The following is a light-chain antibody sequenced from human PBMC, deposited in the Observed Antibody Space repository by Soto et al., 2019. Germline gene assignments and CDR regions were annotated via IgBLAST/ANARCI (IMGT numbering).Light chain of an antibody. CDR1: SSDVGGYKY. CDR2: EVS. CDR3: SSYTSTSTLV. Sequence: QSALTQPAAVSGSPGQSITISCTGTSSDVGGYKYVSWYQHQSGKAPKLMIYEVSNRPSGVSSRFSGSKSGNTASLTISGLQAEDEADYYCSSYTSTSTLVFGGGTQLTVL. J-gene: IGLJ7*01. V-gene: IGLV2-14*01.